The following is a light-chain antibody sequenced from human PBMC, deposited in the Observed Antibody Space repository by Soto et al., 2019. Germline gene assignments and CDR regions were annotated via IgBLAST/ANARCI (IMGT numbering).Light chain of an antibody. CDR3: QHYNSYSGA. CDR1: QSMSGS. V-gene: IGKV1-5*01. CDR2: AAS. J-gene: IGKJ1*01. Sequence: IQMTQSPSSLSASVGDRITITCRASQSMSGSLAWYQQKPVKAATVLIYAASILESGGTSRFSGSGSGTEFTLTIISLQHAEFSTYYCQHYNSYSGAFGQGTKVDIK.